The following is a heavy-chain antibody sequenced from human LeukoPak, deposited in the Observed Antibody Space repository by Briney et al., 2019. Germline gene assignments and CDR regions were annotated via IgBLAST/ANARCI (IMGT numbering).Heavy chain of an antibody. CDR3: ARSYSFDALDI. D-gene: IGHD5-18*01. CDR2: IYYSGST. V-gene: IGHV4-61*01. Sequence: SETLSLTCTVSGGSVSSGSYYWSWIRQPPGKGLEWIGYIYYSGSTNYNPSLKSRVTISVDTSKNQFSLKLSSVTAADTAVYYCARSYSFDALDIWGQGTMVTVSS. CDR1: GGSVSSGSYY. J-gene: IGHJ3*02.